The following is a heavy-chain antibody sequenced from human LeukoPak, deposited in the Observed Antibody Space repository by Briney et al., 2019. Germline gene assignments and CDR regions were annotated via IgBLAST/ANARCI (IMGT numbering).Heavy chain of an antibody. CDR1: GSTFDDYA. CDR2: ISWNSGSI. J-gene: IGHJ4*02. Sequence: PGRSLRLSCAASGSTFDDYAMHWVRQAPGQGLEWVSGISWNSGSIGYADSVKGRFTISRDNAKNSLYLQMNSLRADDTALYYCAKLGDTIPFDYWGQGTLVTVSS. V-gene: IGHV3-9*01. CDR3: AKLGDTIPFDY. D-gene: IGHD5-12*01.